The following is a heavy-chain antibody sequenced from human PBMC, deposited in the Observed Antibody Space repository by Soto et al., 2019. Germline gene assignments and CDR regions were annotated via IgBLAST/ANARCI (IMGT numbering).Heavy chain of an antibody. D-gene: IGHD2-15*01. Sequence: SVKVSCKASGGIFRSYVIIWVRQAPGQGLEWMGGIIPTFGTGNYAQKFQGRVTITADESTSTAYMQLSSLRSEDTAVYYCARAGYCSGGSCYFDYWGQGTLVTVSS. CDR1: GGIFRSYV. J-gene: IGHJ4*02. V-gene: IGHV1-69*13. CDR3: ARAGYCSGGSCYFDY. CDR2: IIPTFGTG.